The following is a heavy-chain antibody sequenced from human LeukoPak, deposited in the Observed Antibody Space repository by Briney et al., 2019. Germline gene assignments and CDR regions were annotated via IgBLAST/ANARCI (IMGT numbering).Heavy chain of an antibody. CDR3: ARVTTMVRGAPFDY. CDR1: GGSFSGYY. CDR2: INHSGST. J-gene: IGHJ4*02. Sequence: PSETLSLTCAVYGGSFSGYYWSWIRQPPGKGLEWIGEINHSGSTNYNPSLKSRVTISVETSKNQFSLKLSSVTAADTAVYYCARVTTMVRGAPFDYWGQGTLVTVSS. D-gene: IGHD3-10*01. V-gene: IGHV4-34*01.